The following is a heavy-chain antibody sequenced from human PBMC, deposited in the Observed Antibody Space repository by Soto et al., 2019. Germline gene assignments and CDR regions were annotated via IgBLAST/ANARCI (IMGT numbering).Heavy chain of an antibody. CDR2: INPNSGGT. V-gene: IGHV1-2*02. Sequence: ASVKVSCKASGYTFTGYYMHWVRQAPGQGLEWMGWINPNSGGTNYAQKFQGRVTMTRDTSISTAYMELSRLRSDDTAVYYCARALNVLLWFGELVDGMDVWGQGTTVT. CDR1: GYTFTGYY. J-gene: IGHJ6*02. CDR3: ARALNVLLWFGELVDGMDV. D-gene: IGHD3-10*01.